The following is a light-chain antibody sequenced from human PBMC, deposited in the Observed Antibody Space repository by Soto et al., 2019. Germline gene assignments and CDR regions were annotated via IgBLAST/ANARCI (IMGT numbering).Light chain of an antibody. J-gene: IGKJ1*01. CDR2: DST. CDR3: PEYDNIHTWT. V-gene: IGKV1-33*01. Sequence: DIQMTQSPSSLSASVGDRVSITCQASQDIKKYVNSYQQKPGKVPNLLIYDSTTLQKGVSPRFTGSGSGTHFSLVISDLQPEDVGTYYCPEYDNIHTWTFGQGTRVEV. CDR1: QDIKKY.